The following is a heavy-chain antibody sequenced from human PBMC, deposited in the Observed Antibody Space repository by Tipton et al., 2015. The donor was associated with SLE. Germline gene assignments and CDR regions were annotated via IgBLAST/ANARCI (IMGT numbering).Heavy chain of an antibody. CDR1: GASISSYY. J-gene: IGHJ4*02. Sequence: TLSLTCTVSGASISSYYWSWIRQPPGKGLEWIGYIYYNGSTNYNPSLKSRVTISVDTSKNQFSLKLSSVTAADTAVYYCASGGGFYFDYWGQRTLVTVSS. D-gene: IGHD4-23*01. CDR2: IYYNGST. V-gene: IGHV4-59*01. CDR3: ASGGGFYFDY.